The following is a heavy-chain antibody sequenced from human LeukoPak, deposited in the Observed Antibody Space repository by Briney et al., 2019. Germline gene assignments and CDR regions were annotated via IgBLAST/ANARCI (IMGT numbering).Heavy chain of an antibody. CDR2: IVVGSGNT. CDR3: AAAQSSGWSP. Sequence: SVKVSCKASGFTFTSPAMQWVRQARGQRLEWIGWIVVGSGNTNYAQKFQERVTITRDMSTSTAYMELSSLRSEDTAVYYCAAAQSSGWSPWGQGTLVTVSS. J-gene: IGHJ5*02. V-gene: IGHV1-58*02. CDR1: GFTFTSPA. D-gene: IGHD6-19*01.